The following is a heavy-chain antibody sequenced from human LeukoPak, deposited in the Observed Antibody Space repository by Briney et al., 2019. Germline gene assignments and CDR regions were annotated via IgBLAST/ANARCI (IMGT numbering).Heavy chain of an antibody. J-gene: IGHJ4*02. D-gene: IGHD6-13*01. CDR3: ARLLYSSSVDY. Sequence: SETLSLTCTVSGGSISSSSYYWGWIRQPPGKGLEWIGSIYYSGSTYYNPSLKSRVTISVDTSKNQFSLKLSSVTAADTAVYYFARLLYSSSVDYWGQGTLVTVSS. V-gene: IGHV4-39*01. CDR2: IYYSGST. CDR1: GGSISSSSYY.